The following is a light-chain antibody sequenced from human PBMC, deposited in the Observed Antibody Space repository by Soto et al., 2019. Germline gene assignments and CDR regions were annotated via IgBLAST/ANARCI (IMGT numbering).Light chain of an antibody. V-gene: IGKV1-9*01. Sequence: DIQLTQSPSFLSASVGDRVTITCRASQVISSYLAWYQQKPGKAPKLLIYAASTLQSGVPSRFSGSGSGTEFTLTISSRQPEDFATYYCQQLNTYPLFTFGPGTKVDIK. CDR3: QQLNTYPLFT. J-gene: IGKJ3*01. CDR1: QVISSY. CDR2: AAS.